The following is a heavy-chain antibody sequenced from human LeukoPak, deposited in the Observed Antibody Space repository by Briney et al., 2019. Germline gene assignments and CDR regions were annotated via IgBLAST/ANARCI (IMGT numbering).Heavy chain of an antibody. CDR3: ASSITIFGVVDYYFDY. CDR2: INPSSNYI. J-gene: IGHJ4*02. D-gene: IGHD3-3*01. CDR1: GFTLSGYG. V-gene: IGHV3-21*01. Sequence: GGSLRLSCAASGFTLSGYGMHWVRQAPGKGLEWVSSINPSSNYIYYTDSVKGRFTISRDNAKNSLYLQMNSLRAEDTAVYYCASSITIFGVVDYYFDYWGQGTLVTVSS.